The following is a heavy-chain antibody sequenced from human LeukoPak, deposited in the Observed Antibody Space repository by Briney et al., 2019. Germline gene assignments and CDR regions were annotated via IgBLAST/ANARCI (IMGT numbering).Heavy chain of an antibody. CDR3: ARDPYYYDSSGYYRPEGAFDI. J-gene: IGHJ3*02. V-gene: IGHV1-18*01. CDR2: ISAYNGNT. D-gene: IGHD3-22*01. Sequence: ASVKVSCKASGYTFTSYGISWVRQAPGQGLEWIGWISAYNGNTNYAQKLQGRVTMTTDTSTSTAYMELRSLRSDDTAVYHCARDPYYYDSSGYYRPEGAFDIWGQGTMVTVSS. CDR1: GYTFTSYG.